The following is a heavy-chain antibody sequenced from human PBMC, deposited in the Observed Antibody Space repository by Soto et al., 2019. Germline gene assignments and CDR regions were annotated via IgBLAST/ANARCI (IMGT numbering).Heavy chain of an antibody. J-gene: IGHJ4*02. Sequence: SDTLSLTCTVSGGSISSYYWSWIRQPPGKGLEWIGYIYYSGSTNYNPSLKSRVTISVDTSKNQFSLKLSSVTAADTAVYYCARRYGVAYDYWGQGTLVTVS. CDR2: IYYSGST. CDR1: GGSISSYY. V-gene: IGHV4-59*08. D-gene: IGHD1-20*01. CDR3: ARRYGVAYDY.